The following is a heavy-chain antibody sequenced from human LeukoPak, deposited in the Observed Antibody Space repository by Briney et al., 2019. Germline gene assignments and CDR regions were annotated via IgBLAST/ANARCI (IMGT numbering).Heavy chain of an antibody. D-gene: IGHD3-3*01. Sequence: GGSLRLSCAASGFTFSSYGMHWVRQAPGKGLEWVAVISYDGSNKYYADSVKGRFTISRDNSKNTLYLQMNSLRAEDTAVYYCARDGGWRFLEWLPDYWGQGTLVTVSS. CDR2: ISYDGSNK. J-gene: IGHJ4*02. V-gene: IGHV3-30*03. CDR3: ARDGGWRFLEWLPDY. CDR1: GFTFSSYG.